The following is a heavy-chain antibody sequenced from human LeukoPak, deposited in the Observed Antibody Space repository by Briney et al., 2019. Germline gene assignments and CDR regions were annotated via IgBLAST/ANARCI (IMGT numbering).Heavy chain of an antibody. CDR1: GFTFSNFW. D-gene: IGHD5-24*01. Sequence: GGSLRLSCTASGFTFSNFWMGWVRQAPGKGLEWVANIKQDGSKKSYVDSVKGRFTISRDNAKNSLYLQMNSLRAEDTAIYYCTRVGYIDEGIDYWGQGTLVTVSS. V-gene: IGHV3-7*04. J-gene: IGHJ4*02. CDR3: TRVGYIDEGIDY. CDR2: IKQDGSKK.